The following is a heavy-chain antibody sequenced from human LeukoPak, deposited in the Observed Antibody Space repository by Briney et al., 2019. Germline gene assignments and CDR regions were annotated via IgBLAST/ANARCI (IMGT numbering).Heavy chain of an antibody. V-gene: IGHV3-7*01. Sequence: GGSLRLSCEASHFTFVTYWMSWVRQAPGKGLEWVANIKPDGSEKYYVDSVKGRFTISRDNAKNSLYLQMDSLGAEDTAIYYCAREFNSFLADCSGGQCLFMTWGQGILVTVSS. CDR3: AREFNSFLADCSGGQCLFMT. J-gene: IGHJ5*02. D-gene: IGHD2-15*01. CDR2: IKPDGSEK. CDR1: HFTFVTYW.